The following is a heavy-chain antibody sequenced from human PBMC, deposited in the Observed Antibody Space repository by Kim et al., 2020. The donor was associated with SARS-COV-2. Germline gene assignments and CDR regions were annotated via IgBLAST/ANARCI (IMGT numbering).Heavy chain of an antibody. J-gene: IGHJ5*02. D-gene: IGHD3-9*01. CDR1: GGSFSGYY. V-gene: IGHV4-34*01. CDR3: ARGPRVRYVDWLFPRSNWFDP. CDR2: INHSGST. Sequence: SETLSLTCAVYGGSFSGYYWSWIRQPPGKGLEWIGEINHSGSTNYNPSLKSRVIISLDTSKNQFSLKLSYVTAADTAVYYCARGPRVRYVDWLFPRSNWFDPWGQGTLVTVSS.